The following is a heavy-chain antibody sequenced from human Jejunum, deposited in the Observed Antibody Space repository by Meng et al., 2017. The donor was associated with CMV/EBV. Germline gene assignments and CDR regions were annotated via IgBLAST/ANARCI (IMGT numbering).Heavy chain of an antibody. D-gene: IGHD5-18*01. V-gene: IGHV3-48*04. CDR1: GFTFSSYS. J-gene: IGHJ5*02. CDR2: ISSSSNTI. CDR3: ARDLQLST. Sequence: LSCAASGFTFSSYSMNWVRQAPGKGLEWISYISSSSNTIYYADSVKGRFTISRDNAKNSLYLQMNSLRAEDTAVYYCARDLQLSTWGQGTLVTVSS.